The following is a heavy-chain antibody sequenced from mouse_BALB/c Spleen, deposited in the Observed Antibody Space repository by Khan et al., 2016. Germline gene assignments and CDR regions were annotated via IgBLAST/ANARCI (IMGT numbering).Heavy chain of an antibody. CDR1: GYAFTSYN. CDR3: ASDLLWYAMDY. J-gene: IGHJ4*01. V-gene: IGHV1S135*01. Sequence: QLQESGPELVKPGASVKVSCKASGYAFTSYNMYWVKQSHGKSLEWIGYLDPYNGGTNYNQKFKGKATLTVDKSSSTAFMHLNSLTSEDSAVYYCASDLLWYAMDYWGQGTSVTVSS. D-gene: IGHD2-1*01. CDR2: LDPYNGGT.